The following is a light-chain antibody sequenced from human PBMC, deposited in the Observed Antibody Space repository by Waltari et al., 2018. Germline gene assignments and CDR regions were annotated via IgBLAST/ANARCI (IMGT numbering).Light chain of an antibody. CDR3: QQSYITTYT. CDR2: VAS. CDR1: QSISSS. V-gene: IGKV1-39*01. Sequence: LQMTQSPSSLSASVGDRVTITCRSSQSISSSLNWYQQIPGKAPKLLIYVASNLQSGVPSRFSGSGSGTDFSLTISSLQPEDFATYYCQQSYITTYTFGQGTKLEIK. J-gene: IGKJ2*01.